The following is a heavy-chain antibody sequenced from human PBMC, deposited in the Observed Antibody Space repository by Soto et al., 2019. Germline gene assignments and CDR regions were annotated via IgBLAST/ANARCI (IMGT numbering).Heavy chain of an antibody. D-gene: IGHD3-10*01. J-gene: IGHJ5*02. Sequence: GGSLRLSCAASGFTFSSYIMNWVRQAPGKGLEWVSYISSSSSTIYYADSVKGRFTISRDNAKNSLYLQMNSLRAEDTAVYYCARDFRFYGSGSEEGSWGQGTLVTVSS. CDR2: ISSSSSTI. CDR3: ARDFRFYGSGSEEGS. V-gene: IGHV3-48*01. CDR1: GFTFSSYI.